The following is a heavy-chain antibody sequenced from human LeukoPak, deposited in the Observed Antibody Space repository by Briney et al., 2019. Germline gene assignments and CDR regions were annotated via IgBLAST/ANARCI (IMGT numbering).Heavy chain of an antibody. CDR1: GFTFSDYY. D-gene: IGHD6-13*01. V-gene: IGHV3-11*01. CDR2: ISSSGSTI. CDR3: ARGRYSSSWPPVSFDY. Sequence: PGGSLRLSCAASGFTFSDYYMSWIRRAPGKGLEWVSYISSSGSTIYYADSVKGRFTISRDNAKNSLYLQMNSLRAEDTAVYYCARGRYSSSWPPVSFDYWGQGTLVTVSS. J-gene: IGHJ4*02.